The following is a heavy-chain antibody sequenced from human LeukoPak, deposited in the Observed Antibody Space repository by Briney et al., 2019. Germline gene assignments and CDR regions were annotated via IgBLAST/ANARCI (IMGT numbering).Heavy chain of an antibody. V-gene: IGHV1-2*02. CDR3: ARSYGPTVDY. D-gene: IGHD3-10*01. CDR1: GYTFTGYY. CDR2: INPNSGGT. J-gene: IGHJ4*02. Sequence: ASVKVSRKASGYTFTGYYMHWVRQAPGQGLEWMGWINPNSGGTNYAQKFQGRVIMTRDTSISTAYMELSRLRSDDTAVYYCARSYGPTVDYWGQGTLVTVSS.